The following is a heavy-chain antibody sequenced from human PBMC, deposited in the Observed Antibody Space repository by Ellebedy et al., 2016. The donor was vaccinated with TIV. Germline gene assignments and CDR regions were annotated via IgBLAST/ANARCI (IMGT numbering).Heavy chain of an antibody. CDR3: ARDFTVAGYFEY. CDR2: IYYSGST. J-gene: IGHJ4*02. Sequence: MPSETLSLTCTVSNASISSSDYYWGWIRQSPGKGLEWIGSIYYSGSTYYNPSLRSRVTISGNTSKNQFSLKLTSVTAADTAVYYCARDFTVAGYFEYWGQGNLVTVSS. V-gene: IGHV4-39*07. CDR1: NASISSSDYY. D-gene: IGHD4-11*01.